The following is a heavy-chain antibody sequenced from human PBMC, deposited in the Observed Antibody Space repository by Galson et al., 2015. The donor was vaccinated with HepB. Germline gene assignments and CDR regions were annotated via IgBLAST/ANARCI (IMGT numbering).Heavy chain of an antibody. CDR3: AKDFGGGSYSTAPDI. D-gene: IGHD1-26*01. CDR2: ISWNSGSI. J-gene: IGHJ3*02. CDR1: GFTFDDYA. V-gene: IGHV3-9*01. Sequence: SLRLSCAASGFTFDDYAMHWVRQAPGRGLEWVSGISWNSGSIGYADSVKGRFTISRDNAKNSLYLQMNSLRAEDTALYYCAKDFGGGSYSTAPDIWGQGTMVTVSS.